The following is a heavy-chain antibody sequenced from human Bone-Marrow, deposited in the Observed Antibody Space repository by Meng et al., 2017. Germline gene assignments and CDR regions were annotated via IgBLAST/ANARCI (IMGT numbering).Heavy chain of an antibody. V-gene: IGHV4-34*01. CDR1: GVSFSCYY. Sequence: QVQLQQWGAGLLKPSETLSLTCAVYGVSFSCYYWSWIRQPPGKGLEWIGEINHSGSTNYNPSLKSRVTISVDTSKNQFSLKLSSVTAADTAVYYCARVGSRSEDYWGQGTLVTVSS. CDR3: ARVGSRSEDY. J-gene: IGHJ4*02. D-gene: IGHD2-2*01. CDR2: INHSGST.